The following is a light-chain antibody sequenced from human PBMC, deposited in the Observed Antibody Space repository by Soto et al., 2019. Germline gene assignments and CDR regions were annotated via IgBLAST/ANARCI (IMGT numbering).Light chain of an antibody. CDR2: GAS. V-gene: IGKV3-15*01. CDR1: QSVSSN. CDR3: QHFGTSPPYT. Sequence: EIVVTQSPAKLSVSPGERATLSCRARQSVSSNLAWYQQKPGQAPRLLIYGASTRATGIPARFSGSGSGTEFTLTISSLQSEDFAVYYCQHFGTSPPYTFGQGTKLEI. J-gene: IGKJ2*01.